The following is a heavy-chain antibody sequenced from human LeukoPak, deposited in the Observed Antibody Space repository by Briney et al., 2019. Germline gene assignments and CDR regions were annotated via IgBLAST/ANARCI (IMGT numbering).Heavy chain of an antibody. D-gene: IGHD1-26*01. J-gene: IGHJ4*02. CDR1: GFTFSSYA. V-gene: IGHV3-64*01. Sequence: PGGSLRLSCAASGFTFSSYAMHWVRQAPGKGLEYVSAISSNGGSTYYANSVKGRFTISRDNSKNTLYLQMGSLRAEDMAVYYCVRGGGSYEDYWGQGTLVTVSS. CDR2: ISSNGGST. CDR3: VRGGGSYEDY.